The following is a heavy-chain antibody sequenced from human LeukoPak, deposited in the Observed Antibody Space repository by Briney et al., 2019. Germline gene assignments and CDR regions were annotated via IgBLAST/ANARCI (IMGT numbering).Heavy chain of an antibody. CDR1: GFTVSSNY. V-gene: IGHV3-66*01. Sequence: GGSLRLSCAASGFTVSSNYMSWVRQAPGKGLEWVSVIYSGGSTYYADSVKGRFTISRDNSKYTLYLQMNSLRAEDTAVYYCARDFPAAGPYYYYGMDVWGQGTTVTVSS. CDR3: ARDFPAAGPYYYYGMDV. CDR2: IYSGGST. D-gene: IGHD6-13*01. J-gene: IGHJ6*02.